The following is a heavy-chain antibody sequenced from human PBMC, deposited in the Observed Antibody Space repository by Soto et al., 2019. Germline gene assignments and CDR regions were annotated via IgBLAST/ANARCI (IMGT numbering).Heavy chain of an antibody. CDR3: ARHLGGSGGIDY. CDR2: MYYSGST. Sequence: QVQLRESGPGLVKPSETLSLTCTVSGGSISSYSWSWIRQPPGKGLEWIGYMYYSGSTNYNPSLKSRVTMSVDTSKNQFSLKLSSVTAADTAVYYCARHLGGSGGIDYWGQGTLVTVSS. J-gene: IGHJ4*02. CDR1: GGSISSYS. D-gene: IGHD2-15*01. V-gene: IGHV4-59*08.